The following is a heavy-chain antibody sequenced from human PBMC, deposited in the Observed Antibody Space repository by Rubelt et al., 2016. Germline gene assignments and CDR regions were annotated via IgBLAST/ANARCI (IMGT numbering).Heavy chain of an antibody. V-gene: IGHV4-59*12. CDR2: IYYSGST. Sequence: QVQLQESGPGLVNPSETLSLTCTVSGGSISNYYWSWIRQPPGKGLEWIGYIYYSGSTYYNPSLKSRVTISVDTSKNQFSLKLSSVTAADTAVYYCARDRTPDAFDIWGQGTMVTVSS. CDR3: ARDRTPDAFDI. J-gene: IGHJ3*02. CDR1: GGSISNYY.